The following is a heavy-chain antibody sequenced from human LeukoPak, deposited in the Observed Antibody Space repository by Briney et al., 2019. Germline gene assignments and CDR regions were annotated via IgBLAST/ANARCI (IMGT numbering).Heavy chain of an antibody. Sequence: GGSLRLSCAASGFTFSSYNMNWVRRAPGKGLEWVSSVSNSRSYIYYADSVKGRFTISRDNAKNSLYLQMNSLRAEDTAVYFCARDPNYFDTSGYYRSHYAFDIWGQGTMVTVSS. CDR3: ARDPNYFDTSGYYRSHYAFDI. V-gene: IGHV3-21*01. D-gene: IGHD3-22*01. CDR1: GFTFSSYN. J-gene: IGHJ3*02. CDR2: VSNSRSYI.